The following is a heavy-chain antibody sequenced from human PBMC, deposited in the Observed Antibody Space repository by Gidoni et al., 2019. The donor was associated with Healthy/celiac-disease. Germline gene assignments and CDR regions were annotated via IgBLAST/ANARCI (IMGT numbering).Heavy chain of an antibody. D-gene: IGHD6-19*01. CDR3: AKDHQWRSYYVDY. CDR2: ISGSGGRT. J-gene: IGHJ4*02. CDR1: GFTFSSYA. Sequence: EVQLVESGGGLVQPGGSLRLSCAASGFTFSSYAMSGVRQAPGKGLEWVSAISGSGGRTYYADSVKGRCTIARDNSKNTLYLQMNSLRAEDTAVYYCAKDHQWRSYYVDYWGQGTLVTVSS. V-gene: IGHV3-23*04.